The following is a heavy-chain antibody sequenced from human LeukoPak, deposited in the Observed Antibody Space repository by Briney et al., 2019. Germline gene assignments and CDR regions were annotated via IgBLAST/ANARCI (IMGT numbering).Heavy chain of an antibody. Sequence: GGSLRLSCAASGFTFSNYWMGWVRQAPGKGLERVANIKQDGSAKYYVDSVKGRFTISRDNAKKSLYLQMNSLRAEDTAVYYCARDKSVGATPFDYWGQGTLVTVSS. D-gene: IGHD1-26*01. CDR1: GFTFSNYW. CDR2: IKQDGSAK. J-gene: IGHJ4*02. V-gene: IGHV3-7*05. CDR3: ARDKSVGATPFDY.